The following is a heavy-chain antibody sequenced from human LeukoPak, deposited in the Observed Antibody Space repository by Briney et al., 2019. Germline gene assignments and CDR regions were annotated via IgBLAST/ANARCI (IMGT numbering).Heavy chain of an antibody. CDR1: GGSISISNW. Sequence: SETLSLTCAVSGGSISISNWWSWVRQPPGKGLEWIVEIYHTGGTNYNPSLKTRVTISLDKSKNRFSLKLNSVTAADTAVYYCARVGHDYGDYIPFKPFDPWGQGTLVTVSS. CDR3: ARVGHDYGDYIPFKPFDP. J-gene: IGHJ5*02. D-gene: IGHD4-17*01. CDR2: IYHTGGT. V-gene: IGHV4-4*02.